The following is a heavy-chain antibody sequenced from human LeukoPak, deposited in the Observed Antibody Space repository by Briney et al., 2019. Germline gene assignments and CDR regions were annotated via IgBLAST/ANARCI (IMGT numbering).Heavy chain of an antibody. V-gene: IGHV4-61*01. CDR1: GGSVNSGSYY. CDR3: ARAAYSGSYHSDY. CDR2: IYYSGST. Sequence: SETLSLTCTVSGGSVNSGSYYWNWIRQPPGKGLEWIGYIYYSGSTNYNPSLKSRVTISVNTSKNQFSLKLSSVTAADTAVYYCARAAYSGSYHSDYWGQGTLVTVSS. D-gene: IGHD1-26*01. J-gene: IGHJ4*02.